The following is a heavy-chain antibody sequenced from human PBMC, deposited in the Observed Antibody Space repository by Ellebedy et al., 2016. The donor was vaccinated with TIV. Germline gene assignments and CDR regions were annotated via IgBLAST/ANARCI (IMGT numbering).Heavy chain of an antibody. V-gene: IGHV1-8*01. Sequence: AASVKVSCKASGYTFTSYDINWVRQATGQGLEWMGWMNPNSGNTGYAQKFQGRVTMTRNTSISTAYMELSSLRSEDTAVYYCARVGWFGEFPVRGYFDLWGRGTLVTVSS. CDR2: MNPNSGNT. J-gene: IGHJ2*01. CDR3: ARVGWFGEFPVRGYFDL. CDR1: GYTFTSYD. D-gene: IGHD3-10*01.